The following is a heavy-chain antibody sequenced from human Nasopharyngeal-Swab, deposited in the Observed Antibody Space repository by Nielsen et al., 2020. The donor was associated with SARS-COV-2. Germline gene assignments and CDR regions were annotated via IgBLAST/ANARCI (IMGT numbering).Heavy chain of an antibody. CDR1: GFTFSSYA. CDR2: ISGSGDST. CDR3: ATHNDYRFEN. V-gene: IGHV3-23*01. J-gene: IGHJ4*02. D-gene: IGHD4-11*01. Sequence: GESLKISCAASGFTFSSYAMNWVRQAPGKGLEWVSTISGSGDSTYYADSMRGRFTISRDNSKNTLYLQVNSLRVEDTAIYYCATHNDYRFENWGQGTLVSVSS.